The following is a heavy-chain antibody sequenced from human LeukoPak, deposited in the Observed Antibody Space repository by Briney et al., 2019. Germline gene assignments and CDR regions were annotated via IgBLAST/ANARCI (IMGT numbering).Heavy chain of an antibody. CDR3: ARVKDHYFDY. V-gene: IGHV4-34*01. Sequence: SETLSLTCAVYGGSFSGYYWSWIRQPPGKGLEWIGEINHSGSTNYNPSLKSRVTISVDTSKNQLSLKLSSVTAADTAVYYCARVKDHYFDYWGQGTLVTVSS. J-gene: IGHJ4*02. CDR2: INHSGST. CDR1: GGSFSGYY.